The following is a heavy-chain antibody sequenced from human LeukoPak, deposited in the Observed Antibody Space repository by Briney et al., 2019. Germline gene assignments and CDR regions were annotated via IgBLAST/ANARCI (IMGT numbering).Heavy chain of an antibody. CDR2: IIPILGIA. CDR1: GGTFSSYA. Sequence: SVKVSCKASGGTFSSYAISWVRQAPGQGLEWMGRIIPILGIANYAQKFQGRVTITADKSTSTAYMELGSLRSEDTAVYYCATDIVVVPAAKAELFDYWGQGTLVTVSS. CDR3: ATDIVVVPAAKAELFDY. J-gene: IGHJ4*02. V-gene: IGHV1-69*04. D-gene: IGHD2-2*01.